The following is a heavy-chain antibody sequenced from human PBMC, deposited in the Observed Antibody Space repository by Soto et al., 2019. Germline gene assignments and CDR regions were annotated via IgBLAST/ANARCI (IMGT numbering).Heavy chain of an antibody. D-gene: IGHD3-3*01. CDR1: GGTFSSYA. J-gene: IGHJ5*02. Sequence: GASVKVSCKASGGTFSSYAISWVRQAPGQGLEWMGGIIPIIGTANYAQKFQGRVTITADKSTSTAYMELSSLRSEDTAVYYCARTYYDYWSGYSPGEGWFDPWGQGTLVTVSS. V-gene: IGHV1-69*06. CDR2: IIPIIGTA. CDR3: ARTYYDYWSGYSPGEGWFDP.